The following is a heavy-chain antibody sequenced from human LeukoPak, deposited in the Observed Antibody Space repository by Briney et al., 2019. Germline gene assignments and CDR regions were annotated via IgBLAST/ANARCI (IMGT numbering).Heavy chain of an antibody. J-gene: IGHJ4*02. CDR2: IYYSGST. CDR3: ARDLESGWFDY. V-gene: IGHV4-39*07. Sequence: SETLSLTCTVSGGSISSSSYYWGWIRQPPGKGLEWIGSIYYSGSTYYNPSLKSRVTISVDTSKNQFSLKLSSVTAADTAVYYCARDLESGWFDYWGQGTLVTVSS. CDR1: GGSISSSSYY. D-gene: IGHD6-19*01.